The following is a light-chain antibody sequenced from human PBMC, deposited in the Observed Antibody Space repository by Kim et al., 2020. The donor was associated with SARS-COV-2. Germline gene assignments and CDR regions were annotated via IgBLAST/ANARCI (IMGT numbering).Light chain of an antibody. CDR3: NSRDSSGNHWV. Sequence: ALGQTVRITCQGDSLRSLYASWYQQKPGQAPVLVIYGKNNRPSGIPDRFSGSSSGNTASLTITGAQAEDEADYYCNSRDSSGNHWVFGGGTQLTVL. V-gene: IGLV3-19*01. CDR2: GKN. J-gene: IGLJ3*02. CDR1: SLRSLY.